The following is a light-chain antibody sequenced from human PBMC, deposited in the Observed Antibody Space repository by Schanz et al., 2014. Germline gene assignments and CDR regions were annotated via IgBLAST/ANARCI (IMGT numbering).Light chain of an antibody. CDR3: QQYYSTPWT. CDR2: WAS. CDR1: QSVFHRSNNKNY. V-gene: IGKV4-1*01. Sequence: DIVMTQSPDSLAVSLGERATINCRSSQSVFHRSNNKNYLTWYQHKPGQPPKLLINWASTRESGVPDRFSGSGSGTDFTLTISSLQAEDVAVYYCQQYYSTPWTFGQGTKVEIK. J-gene: IGKJ1*01.